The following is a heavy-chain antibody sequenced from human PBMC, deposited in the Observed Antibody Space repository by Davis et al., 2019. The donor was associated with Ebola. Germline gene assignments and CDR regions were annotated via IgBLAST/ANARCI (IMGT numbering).Heavy chain of an antibody. CDR3: ARWSILGR. V-gene: IGHV3-48*02. J-gene: IGHJ4*02. D-gene: IGHD3-3*01. CDR1: GITFSRYS. CDR2: ISSGSFTI. Sequence: PGGSLRLSCAASGITFSRYSMNWVRQAPGKGLEWVAFISSGSFTIHYADSVKGRFTISRDNAKNSLFLQMNSLRDEDTAVYYCARWSILGRWGQGTLVTVSS.